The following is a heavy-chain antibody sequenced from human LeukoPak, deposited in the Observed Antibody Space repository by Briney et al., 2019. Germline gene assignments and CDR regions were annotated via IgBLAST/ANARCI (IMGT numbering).Heavy chain of an antibody. V-gene: IGHV3-74*01. D-gene: IGHD6-19*01. J-gene: IGHJ5*02. CDR2: INSDGSST. CDR1: GFTFSVYW. CDR3: ARGKAVAGTFSWFDP. Sequence: GGSLRLSCAASGFTFSVYWMHWVRQAPGRGLVWVSLINSDGSSTRYADSVKGRFTISRDNAKNALYLQMNSLRAEDTAVYYCARGKAVAGTFSWFDPWGQGTLVTVSS.